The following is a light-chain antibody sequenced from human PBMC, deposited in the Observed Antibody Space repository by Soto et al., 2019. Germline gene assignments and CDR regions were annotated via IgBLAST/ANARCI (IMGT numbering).Light chain of an antibody. V-gene: IGKV3-20*01. Sequence: EIVLTQSPGTLSLSPGERATLSCRASQSVSRSFLAWYQQKPGQAPRLLIYGASSRATGIPDRFSGSGSGTDFTLTISRLEAEDFAVYYCQQYGSSPWTFGQGTKGDIK. J-gene: IGKJ1*01. CDR2: GAS. CDR1: QSVSRSF. CDR3: QQYGSSPWT.